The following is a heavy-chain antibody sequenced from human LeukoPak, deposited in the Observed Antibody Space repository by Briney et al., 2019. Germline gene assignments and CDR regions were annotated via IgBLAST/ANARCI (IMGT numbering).Heavy chain of an antibody. CDR3: ARDRSHSYGSYFDP. CDR1: GGSISSYY. J-gene: IGHJ5*02. V-gene: IGHV4-59*01. D-gene: IGHD5-18*01. CDR2: IYYRGST. Sequence: SETLSLTCTVAGGSISSYYWSWIRQPPGKVLEWIGYIYYRGSTNYNPSLKSRVTISVDTSKNQFTLRLYSVTAADTAVYYCARDRSHSYGSYFDPWGQGTLVTVSS.